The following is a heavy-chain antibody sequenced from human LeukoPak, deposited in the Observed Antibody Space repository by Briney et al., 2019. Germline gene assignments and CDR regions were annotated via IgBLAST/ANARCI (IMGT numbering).Heavy chain of an antibody. Sequence: TETLSLTCTVSGGSTSNSFWSWIRQPAGKGLEWIGRIYTDGSTNSSPSLRRRLTMSLDTSNRQVSLKLTSVTAADTAVYFCARAPGGCGGTCAFDYWGQGILVTVSS. J-gene: IGHJ4*02. CDR1: GGSTSNSF. D-gene: IGHD2-15*01. V-gene: IGHV4-4*07. CDR2: IYTDGST. CDR3: ARAPGGCGGTCAFDY.